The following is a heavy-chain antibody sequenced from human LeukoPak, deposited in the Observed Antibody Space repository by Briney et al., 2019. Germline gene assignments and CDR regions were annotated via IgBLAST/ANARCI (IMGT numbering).Heavy chain of an antibody. D-gene: IGHD3-10*01. Sequence: PGGSLRLSCAASGFTFSSYAMNWVRQAPGKGLEWVSSISGSGGSTYYADSVKGRFTISRDNSKNTLYLQMNSLRAEDTAVYYCAKVIWFGELFFDYWGQGTLVTVSS. CDR3: AKVIWFGELFFDY. J-gene: IGHJ4*02. V-gene: IGHV3-23*01. CDR2: ISGSGGST. CDR1: GFTFSSYA.